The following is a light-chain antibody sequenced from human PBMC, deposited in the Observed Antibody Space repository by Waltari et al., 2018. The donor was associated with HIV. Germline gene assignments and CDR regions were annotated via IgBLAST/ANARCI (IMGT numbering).Light chain of an antibody. CDR3: GTWDSSLAAVV. CDR1: ISNIENHF. J-gene: IGLJ3*02. Sequence: QSVLTQPPSVSAAPGQRVSISCSGSISNIENHFVSSYSQLPGPAPKLLIYDDEHRPSGIPDRFSGSKFGTSATLGISGLQTGDEADYYCGTWDSSLAAVVFGGGTKLTVL. CDR2: DDE. V-gene: IGLV1-51*01.